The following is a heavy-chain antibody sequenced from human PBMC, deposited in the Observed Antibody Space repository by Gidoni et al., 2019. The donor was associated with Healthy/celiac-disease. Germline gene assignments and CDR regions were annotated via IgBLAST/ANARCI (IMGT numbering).Heavy chain of an antibody. D-gene: IGHD6-13*01. CDR1: GYTFTSYG. J-gene: IGHJ4*02. Sequence: QVQMLQSGAEVQKPGASVKVSCTASGYTFTSYGISWVRQAPGQGLEWMGWISAYNGNTNYAQKLQGRVTMTTDTTTSTAYMELRRLRSDDTAVYYCAREHGIAAAGVNDYWGQGTLVTVSS. V-gene: IGHV1-18*01. CDR3: AREHGIAAAGVNDY. CDR2: ISAYNGNT.